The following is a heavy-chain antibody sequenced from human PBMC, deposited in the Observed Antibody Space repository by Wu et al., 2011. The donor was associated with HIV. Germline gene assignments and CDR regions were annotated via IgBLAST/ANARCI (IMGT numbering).Heavy chain of an antibody. CDR2: IIPLLGTP. D-gene: IGHD6-19*01. CDR1: GGTFKTYA. J-gene: IGHJ5*02. CDR3: VRAVAGSGWFDP. V-gene: IGHV1-69*05. Sequence: QVQLVQSGAEVKKPGSSVKVSCQASGGTFKTYAISWVRQAPGQGLEWMGGIIPLLGTPNYAQKFQDRVTITTDESTNTAYMELSSLRSDDTAVYYCVRAVAGSGWFDPWGQGTLVTVS.